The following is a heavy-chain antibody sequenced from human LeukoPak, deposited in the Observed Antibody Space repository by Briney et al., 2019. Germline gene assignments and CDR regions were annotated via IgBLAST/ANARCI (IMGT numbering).Heavy chain of an antibody. D-gene: IGHD6-13*01. Sequence: GRSLRLSCAASGFTFSSYGMHWVRQAPGKGLEWVAVIWYDGSNKYYADSVRGRFTISRDNSKNTLYLQMNSLRAEDTAVYYCARDWAGIAAAGLFDYWGQGTLVTVSS. CDR2: IWYDGSNK. CDR3: ARDWAGIAAAGLFDY. V-gene: IGHV3-33*01. J-gene: IGHJ4*02. CDR1: GFTFSSYG.